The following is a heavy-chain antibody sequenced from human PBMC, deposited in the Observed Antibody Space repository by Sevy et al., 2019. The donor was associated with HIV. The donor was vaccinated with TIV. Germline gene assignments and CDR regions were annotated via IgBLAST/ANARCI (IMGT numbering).Heavy chain of an antibody. D-gene: IGHD4-17*01. CDR2: ISSSSSYI. V-gene: IGHV3-21*01. CDR3: ARDSGEYDIYPYSFDI. CDR1: GFTFSSYS. J-gene: IGHJ3*02. Sequence: GGSLRLSCAASGFTFSSYSMNWVRQAPGKGLEWVSSISSSSSYIYYADSVKGRFTISRDNAKNSLYLQMNSLRAEDTAMDDCARDSGEYDIYPYSFDIWGQGIMVTVSS.